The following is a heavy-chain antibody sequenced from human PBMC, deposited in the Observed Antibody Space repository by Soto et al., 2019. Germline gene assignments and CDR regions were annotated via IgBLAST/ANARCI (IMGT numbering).Heavy chain of an antibody. CDR3: GKTRPGIVVVNNNWFDP. CDR1: GYTLTELS. Sequence: ASVKVSCKVSGYTLTELSMHWVRQAPGKGLEWMGGFDPEDGETIYAQKFQGRVTMTEDTSTDTAYMELSSLRSEDTAVYYCGKTRPGIVVVNNNWFDPWCQGTLVTVSS. J-gene: IGHJ5*02. V-gene: IGHV1-24*01. CDR2: FDPEDGET. D-gene: IGHD3-22*01.